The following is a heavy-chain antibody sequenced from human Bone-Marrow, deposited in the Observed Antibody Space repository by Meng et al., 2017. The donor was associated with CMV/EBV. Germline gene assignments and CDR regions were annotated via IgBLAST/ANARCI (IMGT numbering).Heavy chain of an antibody. J-gene: IGHJ6*02. V-gene: IGHV3-30*04. D-gene: IGHD3-16*01. Sequence: GESLKISCAASGFTFSTYAMYWVRQAPGKGLEWVAVISYDGRNKYYADFVRFTISRDNSKNTLYLQVNSLRAEDTAVYYCARDQYDYGSGAYYGMDVWGQGTTVTVSS. CDR3: ARDQYDYGSGAYYGMDV. CDR2: ISYDGRNK. CDR1: GFTFSTYA.